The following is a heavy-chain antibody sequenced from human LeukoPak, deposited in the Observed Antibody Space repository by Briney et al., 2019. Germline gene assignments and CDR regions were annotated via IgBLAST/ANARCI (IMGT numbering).Heavy chain of an antibody. CDR3: ARDQGSGRWAY. V-gene: IGHV3-21*01. CDR2: ISSSSSSI. D-gene: IGHD6-19*01. CDR1: GFTFRSYN. Sequence: PGGSLRLSCAASGFTFRSYNFQWVRQAPGKGLEWVSFISSSSSSIYYADSVKGRFTISRDNAKNSLYLQMNSLRAEDTAVYYCARDQGSGRWAYWGQGTLVTVSS. J-gene: IGHJ4*02.